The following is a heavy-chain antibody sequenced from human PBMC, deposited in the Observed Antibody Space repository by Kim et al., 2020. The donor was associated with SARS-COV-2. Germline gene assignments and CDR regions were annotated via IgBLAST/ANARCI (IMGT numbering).Heavy chain of an antibody. V-gene: IGHV3-11*04. Sequence: GRFTISRDNAKNSLYLQMNSLRAEDTAVYYCARVLVVSSGWYYYYYGMDVWGQGTTVTVSS. J-gene: IGHJ6*02. D-gene: IGHD6-19*01. CDR3: ARVLVVSSGWYYYYYGMDV.